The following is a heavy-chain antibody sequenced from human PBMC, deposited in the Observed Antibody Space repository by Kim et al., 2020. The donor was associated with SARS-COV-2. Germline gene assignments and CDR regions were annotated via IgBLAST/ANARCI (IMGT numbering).Heavy chain of an antibody. V-gene: IGHV3-74*01. J-gene: IGHJ4*02. D-gene: IGHD6-19*01. CDR2: INSDGTTT. CDR1: GFTFSSHW. CDR3: ARRQFTIGWYYFDY. Sequence: GGSLRLSCAASGFTFSSHWMHWVRQAPGKGLVWVSRINSDGTTTSYGDSVKGRFTISRDNAKNTLYLQMNSLTAEVTAVYYCARRQFTIGWYYFDYWRQGTLVTV.